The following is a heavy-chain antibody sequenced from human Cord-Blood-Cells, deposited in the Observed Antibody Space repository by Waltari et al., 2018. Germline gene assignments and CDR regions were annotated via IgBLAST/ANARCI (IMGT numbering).Heavy chain of an antibody. CDR3: ASPSYYFDY. Sequence: QVQLVESGGGVVQPGRSLRLSCAASGFTSSSYAMHWVRQAPGKGLEWVAVISYDGSNKYYADSVKGRFTISRDNSKNTLYLQMNSLRAEDTAVYYCASPSYYFDYWGQGTLVTVSS. D-gene: IGHD6-6*01. J-gene: IGHJ4*02. CDR2: ISYDGSNK. V-gene: IGHV3-30-3*01. CDR1: GFTSSSYA.